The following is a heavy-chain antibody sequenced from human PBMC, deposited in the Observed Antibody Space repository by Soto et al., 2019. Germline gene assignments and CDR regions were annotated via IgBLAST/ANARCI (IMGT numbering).Heavy chain of an antibody. J-gene: IGHJ4*02. D-gene: IGHD3-10*01. CDR2: ILPIVQTA. CDR3: ARRDYGSENYYFVDY. Sequence: QVQLVQSGAEVKKPGSSVKVSCKASGGTLNSYTVSWVRRAPGQGLEWMGTILPIVQTANYAQKFLGRVTITADKSTHTAYMELGNLRSEDTAGYYCARRDYGSENYYFVDYWGQGTLVTVSS. CDR1: GGTLNSYT. V-gene: IGHV1-69*08.